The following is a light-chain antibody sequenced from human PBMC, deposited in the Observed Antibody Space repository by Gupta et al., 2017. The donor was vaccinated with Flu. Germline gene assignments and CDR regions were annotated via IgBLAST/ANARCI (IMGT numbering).Light chain of an antibody. CDR2: EVI. V-gene: IGLV2-14*03. CDR1: SRDVGGYKY. CDR3: SSYTSDSTLWV. Sequence: QPALTKAASVSGSPGQSITISCTGTSRDVGGYKYVSWYQQHPGKAPKLIIYEVINRPSGVSNRFSGSKSGNTASLTISGLLAEDEADYYCSSYTSDSTLWVFGTGTAVTVL. J-gene: IGLJ1*01.